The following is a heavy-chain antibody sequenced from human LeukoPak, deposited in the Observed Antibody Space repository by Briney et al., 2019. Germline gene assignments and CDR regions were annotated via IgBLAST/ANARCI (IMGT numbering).Heavy chain of an antibody. CDR1: GFTFSSYS. D-gene: IGHD2-15*01. CDR2: ISSSSSYI. CDR3: AREGYCSGGSCIDY. J-gene: IGHJ4*02. Sequence: PGGPLRLSCAASGFTFSSYSMNWVRQAPGKELEWVSSISSSSSYIYYADSVKGRFTISRDNAKNSLYLQMNSLRAEDTAVYYCAREGYCSGGSCIDYWGQGTLVTVSS. V-gene: IGHV3-21*01.